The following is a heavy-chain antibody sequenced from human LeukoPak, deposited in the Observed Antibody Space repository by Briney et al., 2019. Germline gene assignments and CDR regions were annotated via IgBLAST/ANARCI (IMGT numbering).Heavy chain of an antibody. V-gene: IGHV4-59*01. CDR1: GGSLSSYY. CDR3: ARAEGRYCSSTSCYTFDY. CDR2: IYYSGST. J-gene: IGHJ4*02. D-gene: IGHD2-2*02. Sequence: SETLSLTCTVSGGSLSSYYWSWIRQPPGKGLEWIGYIYYSGSTNYNPSLKSRVTISVDTSKNQFSLKLSSVTAADTAVYYCARAEGRYCSSTSCYTFDYWGQGTLVTVSS.